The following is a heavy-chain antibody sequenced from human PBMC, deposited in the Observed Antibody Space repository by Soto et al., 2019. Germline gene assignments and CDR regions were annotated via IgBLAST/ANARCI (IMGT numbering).Heavy chain of an antibody. D-gene: IGHD3-3*01. Sequence: ASLKVSCKASGYPFTSYYMHWLRQAPGQGLEWMGVLNPTGGSTTYAQNFQGRVTMTRDTSISTAYMELSRLRSDDTAVYYCARTGDFGVVDALDVWGQGPTVTVSS. CDR2: LNPTGGST. CDR3: ARTGDFGVVDALDV. J-gene: IGHJ6*02. V-gene: IGHV1-46*01. CDR1: GYPFTSYY.